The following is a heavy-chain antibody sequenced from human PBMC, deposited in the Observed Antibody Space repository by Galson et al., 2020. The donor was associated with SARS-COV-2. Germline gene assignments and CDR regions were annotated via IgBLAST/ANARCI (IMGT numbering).Heavy chain of an antibody. CDR1: GYTFAIYG. D-gene: IGHD2-15*01. V-gene: IGHV1-18*01. J-gene: IGHJ5*02. CDR3: ARDHCRSNDGNGGGLIEP. Sequence: ASVKVSCKASGYTFAIYGVSWVRQAPGQGFEWMGWVSAYNGDTNYAQKFQDRVTMTTDTSTSTAYMVLRSLRSDDTAVYYCARDHCRSNDGNGGGLIEPWDQGSPFTVSP. CDR2: VSAYNGDT.